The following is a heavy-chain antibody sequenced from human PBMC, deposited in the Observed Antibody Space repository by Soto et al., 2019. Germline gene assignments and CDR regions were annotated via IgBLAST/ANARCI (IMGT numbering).Heavy chain of an antibody. CDR3: ARAVLGKSIAARPDRFDP. V-gene: IGHV4-31*03. Sequence: SETLSLTCTVSGGSISSGGYYWSWIRQHPGKGLEWIGYIYYSGSTYYNPSLKSRVTISVDTSKNQFSLKLSSVTAADTAVYYCARAVLGKSIAARPDRFDPWGQGTLVTVSS. CDR1: GGSISSGGYY. D-gene: IGHD6-6*01. J-gene: IGHJ5*02. CDR2: IYYSGST.